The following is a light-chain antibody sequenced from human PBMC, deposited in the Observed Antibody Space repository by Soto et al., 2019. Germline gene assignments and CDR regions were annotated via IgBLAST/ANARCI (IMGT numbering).Light chain of an antibody. V-gene: IGKV3-11*01. CDR3: QHRANLWT. CDR1: QSVSGY. Sequence: EIVLTQSPATLSLSPGERVTLSCRASQSVSGYLAWYQQKPGQAPRLLIFDTFNRATGIPARFSGSGSGTDFTLTISSLEPEDFAVYYCQHRANLWTFGQGTKVDIK. J-gene: IGKJ1*01. CDR2: DTF.